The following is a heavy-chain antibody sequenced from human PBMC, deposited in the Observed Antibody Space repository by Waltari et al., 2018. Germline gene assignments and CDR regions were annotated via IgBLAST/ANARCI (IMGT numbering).Heavy chain of an antibody. CDR2: VDPGDGET. V-gene: IGHV1-69-2*01. Sequence: EVQLVQSGAGVKKPGATVKISCKASGYTFTDYYMHWVQQAPGKGLEWMGRVDPGDGETIYAEKYQGRVTITTDESTSTAYMELSSLRSEDTAVYYCARARYPQVGVARRAFDIWGQGTMVTVSS. D-gene: IGHD2-21*01. J-gene: IGHJ3*02. CDR3: ARARYPQVGVARRAFDI. CDR1: GYTFTDYY.